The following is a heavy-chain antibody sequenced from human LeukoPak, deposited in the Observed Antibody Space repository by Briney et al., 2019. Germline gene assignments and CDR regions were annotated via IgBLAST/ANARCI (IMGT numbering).Heavy chain of an antibody. CDR1: GFTFSSYA. V-gene: IGHV3-23*01. CDR3: AKAVGYCSSTSCYAPEDYYYGMDV. D-gene: IGHD2-2*01. J-gene: IGHJ6*04. CDR2: ISGSGGST. Sequence: GGSLRLSCAAPGFTFSSYAMSWVRQAPGKGLEWVSAISGSGGSTYYADSVKGRFTISRDNSKNTLYLQMNSLRAEDTAVYYCAKAVGYCSSTSCYAPEDYYYGMDVWGKGTTVTVSS.